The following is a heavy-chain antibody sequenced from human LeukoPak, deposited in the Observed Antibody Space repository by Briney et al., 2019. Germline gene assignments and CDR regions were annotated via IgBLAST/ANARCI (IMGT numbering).Heavy chain of an antibody. V-gene: IGHV1-8*01. D-gene: IGHD3-9*01. CDR3: ARREDELLRYFDSPDYYFDY. Sequence: GASVKVSCKAPGYTFTSYDINWVRQATGQGLEWMGSMNPNSGNTGYAQKFQGRVTMTRNTSISTAYMELSSLRSEDTAVYYCARREDELLRYFDSPDYYFDYWGQGTLVTVSS. J-gene: IGHJ4*02. CDR1: GYTFTSYD. CDR2: MNPNSGNT.